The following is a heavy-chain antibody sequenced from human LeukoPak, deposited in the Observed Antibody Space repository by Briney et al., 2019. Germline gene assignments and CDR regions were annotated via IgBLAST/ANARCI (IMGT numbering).Heavy chain of an antibody. CDR2: INHSGRT. Sequence: SETLSLTCAVYGESFSGYYWTWVRQPPGKGLEWIGDINHSGRTTYNPSLKSRVIVSVDTSKNLFSLNLTSVTAADTAVYYCTRPWQRRYYMDVWGKGTTVAVSS. V-gene: IGHV4-34*01. J-gene: IGHJ6*03. CDR3: TRPWQRRYYMDV. CDR1: GESFSGYY.